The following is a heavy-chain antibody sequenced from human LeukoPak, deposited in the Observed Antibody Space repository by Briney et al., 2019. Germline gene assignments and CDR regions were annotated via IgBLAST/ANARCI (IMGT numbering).Heavy chain of an antibody. V-gene: IGHV3-30-3*01. Sequence: GGSRRLSCAASGFTFSSYAMHWVRQAPGKGLEWVAVISYDGGNKYYADSVKGRFTISRDNSKNTLYLQMNSLRAEDTAVYYCARGPLGPAAGPFDYWGQGTLVTVSS. CDR1: GFTFSSYA. J-gene: IGHJ4*02. CDR2: ISYDGGNK. D-gene: IGHD6-13*01. CDR3: ARGPLGPAAGPFDY.